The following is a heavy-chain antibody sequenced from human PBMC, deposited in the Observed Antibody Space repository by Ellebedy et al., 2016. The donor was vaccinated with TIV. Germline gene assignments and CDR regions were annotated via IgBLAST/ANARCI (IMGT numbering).Heavy chain of an antibody. V-gene: IGHV1-69*04. D-gene: IGHD3-10*01. J-gene: IGHJ5*02. Sequence: AASVKVSCKASGGTFSSYSVSWVRQAPGQGLEWMGRIIPILGIANYAQKFQGRVTITADKSTSTAYMELSSLRSEDTAVYYCARDPGNQERMYYYGSGSRFDPWGQGTLVTVSS. CDR3: ARDPGNQERMYYYGSGSRFDP. CDR1: GGTFSSYS. CDR2: IIPILGIA.